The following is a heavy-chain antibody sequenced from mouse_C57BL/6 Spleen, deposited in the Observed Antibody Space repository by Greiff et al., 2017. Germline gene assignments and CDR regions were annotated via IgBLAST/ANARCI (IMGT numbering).Heavy chain of an antibody. CDR3: ARPSYSNSLFAY. CDR1: GFTFSSYG. Sequence: EVQGVESGGDLVKPGGSLKLSCAASGFTFSSYGMSWVRQTPDKRLEWVATISSGGSYTYYPDSVKGRFTISRDNAKNTLYLQMSSLKSEDTAMYYCARPSYSNSLFAYWGQGTLVTVSA. J-gene: IGHJ3*01. CDR2: ISSGGSYT. D-gene: IGHD2-5*01. V-gene: IGHV5-6*01.